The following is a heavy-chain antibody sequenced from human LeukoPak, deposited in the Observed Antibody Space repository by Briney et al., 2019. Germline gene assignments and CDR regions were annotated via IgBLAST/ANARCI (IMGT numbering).Heavy chain of an antibody. CDR3: ARALVWGDDGVLFDY. Sequence: GGSLRLSCAASGFTFSSYSVAWVSQAPGKWLEWVSSISSRSYYIYYADSVKGRFTISRDNAKNLLYLQMNSLSAEDTAVYYWARALVWGDDGVLFDYWGQGTLVTVSS. CDR2: ISSRSYYI. CDR1: GFTFSSYS. J-gene: IGHJ4*02. V-gene: IGHV3-21*01. D-gene: IGHD3-16*01.